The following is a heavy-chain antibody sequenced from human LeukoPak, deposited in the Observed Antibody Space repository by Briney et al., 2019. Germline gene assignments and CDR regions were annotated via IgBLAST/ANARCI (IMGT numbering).Heavy chain of an antibody. CDR2: IYYSGST. D-gene: IGHD2-2*01. CDR3: AREDIVVVPAATTNYGMDV. CDR1: GGSVSSGSYY. Sequence: PSETLSLTCTVSGGSVSSGSYYWSWIRQPPGKGLEWIGYIYYSGSTNYNPSLKSRVTISVDTSKNQFSLKLSSVTAVDTAVYYCAREDIVVVPAATTNYGMDVWGKGTTVTVSS. V-gene: IGHV4-61*01. J-gene: IGHJ6*04.